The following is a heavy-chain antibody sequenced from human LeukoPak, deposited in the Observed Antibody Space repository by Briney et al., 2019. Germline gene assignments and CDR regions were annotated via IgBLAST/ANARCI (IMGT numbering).Heavy chain of an antibody. Sequence: SQTLSLTCTVSGASFSSGDQYWNWIRQSPGKGLEWIGSIHPSGRLYNNPSLESRVTISMDTSKNQFSLNLNFVTAADTAVYFCSRGLDSRKLGYCGQGTLVTVSS. D-gene: IGHD3-22*01. CDR3: SRGLDSRKLGY. CDR1: GASFSSGDQY. V-gene: IGHV4-31*03. J-gene: IGHJ4*02. CDR2: IHPSGRL.